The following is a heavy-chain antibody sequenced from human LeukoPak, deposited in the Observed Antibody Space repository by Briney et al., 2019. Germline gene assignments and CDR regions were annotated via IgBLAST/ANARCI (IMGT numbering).Heavy chain of an antibody. Sequence: SETLSLTCTVSGGSISSSSYYWGWIRQPPGKGLEWIGYIYYSGSTNYNPSLKSRVTMSVDTSKNQFSLKLSSVTAADTAVYYCARDRGDYGDYGVTFDYWGQGTLVTVSS. CDR3: ARDRGDYGDYGVTFDY. D-gene: IGHD4-17*01. CDR1: GGSISSSSYY. CDR2: IYYSGST. J-gene: IGHJ4*02. V-gene: IGHV4-61*05.